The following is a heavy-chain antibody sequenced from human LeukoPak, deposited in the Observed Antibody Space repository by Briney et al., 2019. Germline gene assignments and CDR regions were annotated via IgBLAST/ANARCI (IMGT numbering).Heavy chain of an antibody. CDR2: FDPEDGET. V-gene: IGHV1-24*01. J-gene: IGHJ5*02. CDR1: GYTLIELS. CDR3: ARDEGSGYSYGGLSSRFDP. D-gene: IGHD5-18*01. Sequence: ASVTVSCKVSGYTLIELSMHWVRQAPGKGLEWLGGFDPEDGETIFAQKFQGRVTMTEDTSTDTAYMELSSLRSEDTAMYFCARDEGSGYSYGGLSSRFDPWGQGTLATVSS.